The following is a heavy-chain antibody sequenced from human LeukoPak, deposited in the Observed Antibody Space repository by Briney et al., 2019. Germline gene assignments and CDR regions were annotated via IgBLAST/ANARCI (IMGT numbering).Heavy chain of an antibody. CDR2: IYYSGST. V-gene: IGHV4-39*07. CDR3: ARLQATVTIHAYFDY. J-gene: IGHJ4*01. D-gene: IGHD4-17*01. Sequence: KPSETLSLTCTVSGGSISSSNYYWGWIRQPPGKGLECIGSIYYSGSTYYNPSLKSRVSISVDTSKNQFSLKLDSVTAADTAVYYCARLQATVTIHAYFDYWGQGTLVTVSS. CDR1: GGSISSSNYY.